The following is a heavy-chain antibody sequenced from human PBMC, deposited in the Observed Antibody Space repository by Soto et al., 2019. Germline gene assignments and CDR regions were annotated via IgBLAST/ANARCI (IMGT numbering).Heavy chain of an antibody. Sequence: QVQLQQWGAGLLKPSETLSLTCAVYGGFVTSGSYYWSWIRQPPGKGLEWIGEMSHSGGTHFNPSLKGRVTIPVDTSKNQFTLKMCSVTAADTALYYCARVERGTATTVVDAFDVWGPGTIVTVSS. CDR3: ARVERGTATTVVDAFDV. CDR2: MSHSGGT. J-gene: IGHJ3*01. CDR1: GGFVTSGSYY. D-gene: IGHD1-1*01. V-gene: IGHV4-34*01.